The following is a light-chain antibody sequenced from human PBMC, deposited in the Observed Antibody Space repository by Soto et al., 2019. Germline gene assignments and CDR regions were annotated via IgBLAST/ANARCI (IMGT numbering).Light chain of an antibody. CDR2: GAS. V-gene: IGKV3-15*01. CDR1: QSVSSN. CDR3: QQYNNWPPWT. J-gene: IGKJ1*01. Sequence: ETGMTQSPGTLSLSPGERATLSCRASQSVSSNLAWYQQKPGQAPRLLIYGASTRATGIPARFSGSGSGTEFTLTISSLQSEDFAVYYCQQYNNWPPWTFGQGTKVDIK.